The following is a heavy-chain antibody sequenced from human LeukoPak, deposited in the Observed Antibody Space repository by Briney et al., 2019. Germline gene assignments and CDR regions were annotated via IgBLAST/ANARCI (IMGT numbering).Heavy chain of an antibody. V-gene: IGHV3-11*01. Sequence: GGSLRLSCAASGFTFSDYYMSWIRQAPGKGLEWVSYISSSGSTIYYADSVKGRFTISRDNAKNSLYLQMNSPRAEDTAVFYCARDQYDTWSRRGNFDSWGQGTLVIVSS. CDR2: ISSSGSTI. CDR1: GFTFSDYY. D-gene: IGHD3-3*01. CDR3: ARDQYDTWSRRGNFDS. J-gene: IGHJ4*02.